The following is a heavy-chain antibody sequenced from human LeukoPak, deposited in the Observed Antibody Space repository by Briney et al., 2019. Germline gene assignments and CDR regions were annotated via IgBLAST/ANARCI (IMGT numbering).Heavy chain of an antibody. D-gene: IGHD4-17*01. CDR1: GFNFSSYW. CDR2: INSDGSST. CDR3: ARDTGTTRLDY. V-gene: IGHV3-74*01. J-gene: IGHJ4*02. Sequence: GGSLRLSCAASGFNFSSYWMHWVRQAPGKGLVCVSRINSDGSSTSYADSVKGRFTISRDNAKNTLYLQMNSLRAEDTAVYYCARDTGTTRLDYWGQGTLVTVSS.